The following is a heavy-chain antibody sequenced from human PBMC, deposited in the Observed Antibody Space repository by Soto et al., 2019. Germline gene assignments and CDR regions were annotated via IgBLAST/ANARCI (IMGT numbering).Heavy chain of an antibody. J-gene: IGHJ3*02. Sequence: PSETLSLTCTVSGGSISSYYWSWIRQPPGKGLEWIGYIYYSGSTNYNPSLKSRVTISVDTSKNQFSLKLSSVTAADTAVYYCARGHSLRYFDWLLFDAFDISGQGTMVTVSS. D-gene: IGHD3-9*01. CDR1: GGSISSYY. CDR3: ARGHSLRYFDWLLFDAFDI. CDR2: IYYSGST. V-gene: IGHV4-59*01.